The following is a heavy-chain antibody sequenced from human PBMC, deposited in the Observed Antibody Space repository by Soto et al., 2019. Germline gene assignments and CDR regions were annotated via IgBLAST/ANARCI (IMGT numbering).Heavy chain of an antibody. CDR3: AKDSGLVLSFYFDY. Sequence: EVQLVESGGGLVQPGRSLRLSCAASGFTFDDYAMHWVRQAPGKGLAWVSGISWNSGSIGYADSVKGRFTISRDNAKNSLYLQMNSLRAEDTALYYCAKDSGLVLSFYFDYWGQGTLVTVSS. CDR2: ISWNSGSI. J-gene: IGHJ4*02. V-gene: IGHV3-9*01. CDR1: GFTFDDYA. D-gene: IGHD6-19*01.